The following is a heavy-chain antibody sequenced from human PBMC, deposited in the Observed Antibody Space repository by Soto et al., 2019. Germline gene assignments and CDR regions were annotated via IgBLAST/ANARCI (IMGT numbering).Heavy chain of an antibody. V-gene: IGHV1-69*13. D-gene: IGHD3-22*01. J-gene: IGHJ4*01. CDR2: IIPIFGTA. CDR1: GGTYSSYA. CDR3: ARDRRDYYDSSGYYYAGADY. Sequence: SVKVSCKASGGTYSSYAISWVRQAPGQGLEWMGGIIPIFGTANYAQKFQGRVTITADESTSTAYMELSSLRSEDTAVYYCARDRRDYYDSSGYYYAGADYWGQ.